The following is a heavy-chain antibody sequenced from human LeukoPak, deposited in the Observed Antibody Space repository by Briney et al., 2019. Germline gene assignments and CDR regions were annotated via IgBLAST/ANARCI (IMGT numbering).Heavy chain of an antibody. D-gene: IGHD5-18*01. J-gene: IGHJ5*02. CDR3: AGLRGYSYGSIRGGWFDP. CDR1: GGSISSYY. Sequence: SETLSLTCTVSGGSISSYYWSWIRQPPGKGLEWIGYIYYSGSTNYSPSLKSRVTISVDTSKNQFSLKLSSVTAADTAVYYCAGLRGYSYGSIRGGWFDPWGQGTLVTVSS. V-gene: IGHV4-59*08. CDR2: IYYSGST.